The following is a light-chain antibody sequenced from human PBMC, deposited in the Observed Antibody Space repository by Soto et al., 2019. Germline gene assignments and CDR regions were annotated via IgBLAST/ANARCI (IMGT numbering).Light chain of an antibody. J-gene: IGKJ2*01. CDR3: HQYITFPHT. V-gene: IGKV3-20*01. Sequence: ENVLTQSPGTLSLSPGETATLSCRASQSVTNNFFAWYQQKPDQAPRHLTYGISSRATGIPDRFSGSGSGRDFTLTITRLEPKEFVVYYGHQYITFPHTFGQGTKLEVK. CDR2: GIS. CDR1: QSVTNNF.